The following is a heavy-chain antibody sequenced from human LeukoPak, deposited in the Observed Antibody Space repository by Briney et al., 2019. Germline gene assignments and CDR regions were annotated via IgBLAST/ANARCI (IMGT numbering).Heavy chain of an antibody. CDR2: ISAYNGNT. CDR1: GYTFTNYG. J-gene: IGHJ6*03. CDR3: ARAEGVVVAAHIDV. Sequence: ASVKVSCKASGYTFTNYGIYWVRQAPGQGLVWVAWISAYNGNTNYAQKLQGRVTVTTDTSTSTAYMELRSLRSDDTAIYYCARAEGVVVAAHIDVWGKGTTVTVSS. V-gene: IGHV1-18*01. D-gene: IGHD2-15*01.